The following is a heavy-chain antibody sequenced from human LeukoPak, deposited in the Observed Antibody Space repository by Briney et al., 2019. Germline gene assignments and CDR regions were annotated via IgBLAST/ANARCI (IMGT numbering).Heavy chain of an antibody. CDR2: IYHSGST. Sequence: SETLSLTCTVSGGSISSGDYYWSWIRQPPGMDLEWIGHIYHSGSTYYNPSLNSRITISVDTSKNQFSLKLSSVTAADTAVYYCARVTGDSAYGMDVWGQGTTVTVSS. J-gene: IGHJ6*02. V-gene: IGHV4-30-4*01. CDR1: GGSISSGDYY. D-gene: IGHD1-26*01. CDR3: ARVTGDSAYGMDV.